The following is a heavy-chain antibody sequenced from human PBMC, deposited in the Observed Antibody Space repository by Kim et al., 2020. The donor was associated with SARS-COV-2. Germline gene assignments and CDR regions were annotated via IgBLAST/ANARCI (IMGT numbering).Heavy chain of an antibody. CDR1: GFTFSSYG. Sequence: GGSLRLSCAASGFTFSSYGMHWVRQAPGKGLEWVAVISYDGSNKYYADSVKGRFTISRDNSKNTLYLQMNSLRAEDTAVYYCAKEAVAGRALFPTAVWGQGTLVTVSS. J-gene: IGHJ4*02. CDR2: ISYDGSNK. CDR3: AKEAVAGRALFPTAV. V-gene: IGHV3-30*18. D-gene: IGHD6-19*01.